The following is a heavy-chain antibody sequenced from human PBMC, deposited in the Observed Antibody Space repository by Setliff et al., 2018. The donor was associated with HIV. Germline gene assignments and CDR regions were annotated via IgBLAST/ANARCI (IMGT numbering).Heavy chain of an antibody. Sequence: PSETLSLTCAVYGGSFSGYYWSWIRQPPGTGLEWIGEINNSGSTNDNPSLKSRVTISVDTSKNQFSLELSSVTAADTAVYYCAGIHRDGSGLSYYYYYYMDVWGKGTTVTVSS. V-gene: IGHV4-34*01. J-gene: IGHJ6*03. CDR1: GGSFSGYY. CDR2: INNSGST. D-gene: IGHD3-10*01. CDR3: AGIHRDGSGLSYYYYYYMDV.